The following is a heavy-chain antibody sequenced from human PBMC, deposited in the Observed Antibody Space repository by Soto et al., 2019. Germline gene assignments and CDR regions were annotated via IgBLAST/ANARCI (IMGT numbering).Heavy chain of an antibody. J-gene: IGHJ6*02. V-gene: IGHV4-59*01. CDR3: ARSTQDYYDSSGYRARLYYYYGMDV. CDR1: GGSISSYY. CDR2: IYYSGST. Sequence: SETLSVTCTVSGGSISSYYWSWIRQPPGKGLEWIGYIYYSGSTNYNPSLKSRVTISVDTSKNQFSLKLSSVTAADTAVYYCARSTQDYYDSSGYRARLYYYYGMDVWGQGTTVTVSS. D-gene: IGHD3-22*01.